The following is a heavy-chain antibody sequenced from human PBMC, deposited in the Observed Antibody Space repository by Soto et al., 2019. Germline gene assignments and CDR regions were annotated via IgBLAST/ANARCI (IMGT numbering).Heavy chain of an antibody. Sequence: GGSLRLSCAASGFTFSRYWMHWVRQAPGKGLVWVSRINSDGRSTNYADSVKGRFTISRDNAKNTLYLQMNSLRAEDTAVYYCARAVTVSHWFDPWGQGTLVTVSS. V-gene: IGHV3-74*01. CDR3: ARAVTVSHWFDP. CDR2: INSDGRST. CDR1: GFTFSRYW. J-gene: IGHJ5*02. D-gene: IGHD4-17*01.